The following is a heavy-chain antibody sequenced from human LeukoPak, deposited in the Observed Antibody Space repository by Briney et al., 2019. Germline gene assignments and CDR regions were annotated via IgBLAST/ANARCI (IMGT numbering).Heavy chain of an antibody. CDR2: MSPNSGNT. V-gene: IGHV1-8*01. J-gene: IGHJ4*02. CDR3: ARARRSDNSWYDY. Sequence: ASVKVSCKASGYTLTSYGINWVRQATGQGLEWMGWMSPNSGNTGYAQKFQGRVTMTRNTSISTAYMELSSLRSEDTAVYYCARARRSDNSWYDYWGQGTLVTVSS. D-gene: IGHD6-13*01. CDR1: GYTLTSYG.